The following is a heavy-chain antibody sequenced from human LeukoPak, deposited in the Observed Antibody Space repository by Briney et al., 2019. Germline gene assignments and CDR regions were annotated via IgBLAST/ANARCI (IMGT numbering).Heavy chain of an antibody. CDR3: ARGIGSSTWYDPFDY. CDR1: GYTFNSYG. CDR2: ISSYNGNT. D-gene: IGHD6-13*01. J-gene: IGHJ4*02. V-gene: IGHV1-18*01. Sequence: ASVNVSCKASGYTFNSYGISWVRQAPGQGLEWMGWISSYNGNTNYAQKLQGRVTMTTDTSTSTAYMELTSLRSDDTAVYYCARGIGSSTWYDPFDYWGQGTLVTVSS.